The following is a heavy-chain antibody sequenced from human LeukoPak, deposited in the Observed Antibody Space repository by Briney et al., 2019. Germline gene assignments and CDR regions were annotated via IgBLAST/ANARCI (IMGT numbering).Heavy chain of an antibody. CDR1: GFTFGDYG. D-gene: IGHD4-23*01. CDR3: ARGDGGDY. Sequence: GGSLRLSCAASGFTFGDYGMSWVRQAPGKGLEWVSGIHWKSGSTDYADSVRGRFTISRDNAKNSLYLQMDSLRAEDTAFYYCARGDGGDYWGQGTLVTVSS. J-gene: IGHJ4*02. V-gene: IGHV3-20*04. CDR2: IHWKSGST.